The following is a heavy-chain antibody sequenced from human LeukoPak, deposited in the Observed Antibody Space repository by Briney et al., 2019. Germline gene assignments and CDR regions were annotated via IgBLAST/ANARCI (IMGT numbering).Heavy chain of an antibody. J-gene: IGHJ4*02. CDR3: VRHDSFIPF. CDR1: GFTFTNYA. D-gene: IGHD2-21*01. Sequence: GGSLRLSCAASGFTFTNYAMTWVRQAPGKGLEWVSSISDTYATTYYTDSVKGRCTISRDNSKNTVSLLLNNLRAEGTAVYFCVRHDSFIPFWGQGTLVTVSS. V-gene: IGHV3-23*01. CDR2: ISDTYATT.